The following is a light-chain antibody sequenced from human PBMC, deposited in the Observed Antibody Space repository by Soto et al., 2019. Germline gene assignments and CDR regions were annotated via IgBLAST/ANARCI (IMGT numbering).Light chain of an antibody. Sequence: EIVMTQSPATLSVSPGERATLSCRASQSVGSNLAWYQQKPGQAPRLLIYGASTRATDIPARFSGSGSGTEFALTINSLQSEDSAVYFCQQFNVWHRKFGQGTKV. CDR1: QSVGSN. J-gene: IGKJ1*01. V-gene: IGKV3-15*01. CDR3: QQFNVWHRK. CDR2: GAS.